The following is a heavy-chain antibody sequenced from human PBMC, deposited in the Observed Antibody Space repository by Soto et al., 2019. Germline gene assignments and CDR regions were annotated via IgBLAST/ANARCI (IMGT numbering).Heavy chain of an antibody. CDR2: IIPIFGTA. CDR3: ARGGYYDSSGYFPADY. V-gene: IGHV1-69*13. J-gene: IGHJ4*02. Sequence: ASVKVSCKASGGTFSSCAISWVRRAPGQGLEWMGGIIPIFGTANYAQKFQGRVTITADESTSTAYMELSSLRSEDTAVYYCARGGYYDSSGYFPADYWGQGTLVTVSS. CDR1: GGTFSSCA. D-gene: IGHD3-22*01.